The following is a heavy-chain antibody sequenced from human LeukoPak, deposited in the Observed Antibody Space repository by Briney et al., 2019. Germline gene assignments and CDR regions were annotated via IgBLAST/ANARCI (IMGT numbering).Heavy chain of an antibody. CDR2: MNPNSGNT. Sequence: ASVKVSCKASGYTFTSYDINWVRQATGQGLEWRGWMNPNSGNTGYAQKFQGRVTITRNTSISTAYMELSSLRSEDTAVYYCARVAVVVPAAIKGTWFDPWGQGTLVTVSS. J-gene: IGHJ5*02. V-gene: IGHV1-8*03. CDR3: ARVAVVVPAAIKGTWFDP. D-gene: IGHD2-2*02. CDR1: GYTFTSYD.